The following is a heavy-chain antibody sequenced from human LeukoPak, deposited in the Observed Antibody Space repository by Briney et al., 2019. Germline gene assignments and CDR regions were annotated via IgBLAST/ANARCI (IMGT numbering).Heavy chain of an antibody. D-gene: IGHD2-2*01. CDR3: AREEFVAYCNSTSCYRVLDY. J-gene: IGHJ4*02. CDR2: INPNSGGT. V-gene: IGHV1-2*02. Sequence: GASVKVSCKASGYSFTGYYMHWVRQAPGQGLEWMGWINPNSGGTNYAQKFQGRVTMTRDTSISTAYMELSRLRSDDTAVYYCAREEFVAYCNSTSCYRVLDYWGQGTLVTVSS. CDR1: GYSFTGYY.